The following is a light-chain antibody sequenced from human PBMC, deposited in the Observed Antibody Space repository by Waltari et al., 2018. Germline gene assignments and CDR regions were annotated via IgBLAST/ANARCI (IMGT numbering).Light chain of an antibody. CDR1: QSILYSSNNKKY. CDR3: QQYYSHPPT. J-gene: IGKJ1*01. CDR2: WAS. Sequence: DIVMTQSPDSLAVSLGERATINCRSSQSILYSSNNKKYLAWYQQKPGQPPKLLICWASTRASGFPDRFSASGSGIDFTLTISSLQAEDVAVYYCQQYYSHPPTFGQGTKVEIK. V-gene: IGKV4-1*01.